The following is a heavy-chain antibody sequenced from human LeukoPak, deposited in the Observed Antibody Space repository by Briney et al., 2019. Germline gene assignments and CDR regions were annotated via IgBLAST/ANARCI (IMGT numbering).Heavy chain of an antibody. CDR2: INIYTGNP. D-gene: IGHD5-24*01. CDR3: ARDAATINFDY. CDR1: GYTFTGYS. V-gene: IGHV7-4-1*02. Sequence: GASVKVSCKASGYTFTGYSINWVRQAPGQGLEWMGWINIYTGNPTYAQGFTGRFVFSLDTSVSTAYLQISSLKAEDTAVYYCARDAATINFDYWGLGTLVTVSS. J-gene: IGHJ4*02.